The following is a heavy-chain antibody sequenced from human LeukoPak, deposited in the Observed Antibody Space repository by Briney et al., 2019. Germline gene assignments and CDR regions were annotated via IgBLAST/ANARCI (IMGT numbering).Heavy chain of an antibody. V-gene: IGHV4-30-4*08. D-gene: IGHD4-17*01. CDR3: ARVPNGDAGYYGMDV. CDR1: GGSISSGGYY. Sequence: SETLSLTCTVSGGSISSGGYYWSWSRQHPGKGLEWIGYIYYSGSTYYNPSLKSRVTISLDTSKNQFSLKLSSVPAADTAVYYCARVPNGDAGYYGMDVWGQGTTVTVSS. J-gene: IGHJ6*02. CDR2: IYYSGST.